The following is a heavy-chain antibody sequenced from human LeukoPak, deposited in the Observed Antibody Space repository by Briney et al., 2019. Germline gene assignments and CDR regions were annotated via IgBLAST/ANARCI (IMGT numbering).Heavy chain of an antibody. J-gene: IGHJ4*02. D-gene: IGHD3-22*01. CDR2: ISYDGSNK. Sequence: GGSLRLSCAASGFTFSSYGMHWVRQAPSKGLEWVAVISYDGSNKYYADSVKGRFTISRDNAKNSLYLQMNSLRAEDTAVYYCAKASENYYDSSGYSYYFDYWGQGTLVTVSS. CDR3: AKASENYYDSSGYSYYFDY. CDR1: GFTFSSYG. V-gene: IGHV3-30*18.